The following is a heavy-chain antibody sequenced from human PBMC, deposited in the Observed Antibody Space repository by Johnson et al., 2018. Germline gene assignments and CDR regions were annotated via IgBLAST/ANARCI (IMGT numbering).Heavy chain of an antibody. CDR3: AKGGGGVPAAISSSWYYYYGMDV. V-gene: IGHV3-23*01. D-gene: IGHD2-2*01. Sequence: VQLQESGPGLVKPSETLSLTCTVSGGSISSYYWSWIRQPPGKGLEWVSAISGSGGSTYYADSVKGRFTISRDNSKNTLYLQMNSLRAEDTAVYYCAKGGGGVPAAISSSWYYYYGMDVWGQGTTVTVSS. CDR1: GGSISSYY. J-gene: IGHJ6*02. CDR2: ISGSGGST.